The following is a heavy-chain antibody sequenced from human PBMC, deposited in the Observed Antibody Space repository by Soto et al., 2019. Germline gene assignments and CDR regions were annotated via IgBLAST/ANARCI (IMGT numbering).Heavy chain of an antibody. CDR1: GGSISSGDYY. CDR2: IYYSGST. CDR3: ARGEFSITMVRGVPYYYYYGMDV. Sequence: SETLSLTCTVSGGSISSGDYYWSWIRQPPGKGLEWIGYIYYSGSTYYNPSLKSRVTISVDTSKNQFSLKLSSVTAADTAVYYCARGEFSITMVRGVPYYYYYGMDVWGQGTTVTVSS. V-gene: IGHV4-30-4*01. D-gene: IGHD3-10*01. J-gene: IGHJ6*02.